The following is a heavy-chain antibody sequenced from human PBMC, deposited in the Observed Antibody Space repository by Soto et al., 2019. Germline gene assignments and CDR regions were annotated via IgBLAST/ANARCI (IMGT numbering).Heavy chain of an antibody. D-gene: IGHD6-19*01. V-gene: IGHV4-59*01. CDR3: ARDGGGWYGWFDP. J-gene: IGHJ5*02. CDR1: GGSIRSYY. Sequence: PSETLSLTCSFSGGSIRSYYWSLIRQPPGKGLEWIGYIYYSGSTNYNPSLKSRVTISVDTSKNQFSLKLSSVTAADTAVYYCARDGGGWYGWFDPWGQGTLVTVSS. CDR2: IYYSGST.